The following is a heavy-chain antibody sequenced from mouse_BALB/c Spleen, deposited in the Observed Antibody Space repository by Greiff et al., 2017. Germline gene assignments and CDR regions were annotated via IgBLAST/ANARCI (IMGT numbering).Heavy chain of an antibody. CDR3: AREERYENFDY. D-gene: IGHD2-14*01. CDR1: GYSITSCYY. V-gene: IGHV3-6*02. Sequence: EVQLQQSGPGLVKPSQSLSLTCSVTGYSITSCYYWNWIRQFPGNKLEWMGYISYDGSNNYNPSLKNRISITRDTSKNQFFLKLNSVTTEDTATYYCAREERYENFDYWGQGTTLTVSS. CDR2: ISYDGSN. J-gene: IGHJ2*01.